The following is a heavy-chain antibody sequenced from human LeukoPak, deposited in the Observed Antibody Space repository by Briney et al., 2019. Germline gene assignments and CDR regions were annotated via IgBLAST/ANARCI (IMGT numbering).Heavy chain of an antibody. CDR2: ISAYNGNT. V-gene: IGHV1-18*01. D-gene: IGHD3-22*01. CDR1: GYTFTSYG. Sequence: ASVKVSCKASGYTFTSYGISWVRQAPGQGLEWMGWISAYNGNTNYAQKLQGRVTMTTDTSTSTAYMELRSLRSDDTAVFYCARDTGRYYYDSSGYNDYWGQGTLVTVSS. CDR3: ARDTGRYYYDSSGYNDY. J-gene: IGHJ4*02.